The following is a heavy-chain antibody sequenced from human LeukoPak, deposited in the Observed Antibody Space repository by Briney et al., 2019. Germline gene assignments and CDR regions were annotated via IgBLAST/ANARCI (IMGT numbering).Heavy chain of an antibody. CDR3: ASLPNYYGSGSYPGGLFY. CDR2: INHSGST. J-gene: IGHJ4*01. CDR1: GGSFSGYY. D-gene: IGHD3-10*01. Sequence: PSETLSLTCAVYGGSFSGYYWSWIRQPPGKGLEWIGEINHSGSTNYNPSLKSRVTISVDTSKNQFSLKLSSVTAADTAVYYCASLPNYYGSGSYPGGLFYWGQGTLVTVSS. V-gene: IGHV4-34*01.